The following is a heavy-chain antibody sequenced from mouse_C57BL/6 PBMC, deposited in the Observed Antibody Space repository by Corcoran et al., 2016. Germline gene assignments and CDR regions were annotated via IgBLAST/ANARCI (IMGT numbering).Heavy chain of an antibody. CDR1: GYTFTDYY. CDR2: INPYNGGT. D-gene: IGHD1-1*01. CDR3: AREYYGKGDY. J-gene: IGHJ2*01. V-gene: IGHV1-19*01. Sequence: EVQLQQSGPVLVKPGASVKMSCKASGYTFTDYYMNWVKQSHGKSLEWIGVINPYNGGTSYNQKFKGKATLTVDKSSSTAYMELNSLTSEDSAVYYCAREYYGKGDYWGQGTTLTVSS.